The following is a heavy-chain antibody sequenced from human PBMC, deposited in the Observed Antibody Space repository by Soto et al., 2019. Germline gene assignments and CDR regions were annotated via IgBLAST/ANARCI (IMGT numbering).Heavy chain of an antibody. CDR2: TIPMFATA. J-gene: IGHJ5*01. V-gene: IGHV1-69*01. CDR3: ARGLFGQPWLVGFDT. CDR1: GGSFSNYI. Sequence: QVHLVQSGAEVKKPGSSVKVSCNASGGSFSNYIFAWVRHAPGQGLEWMGGTIPMFATAQYAQKLQGRVTTTADESTSTVDMHLTSLTSVYTAVYYGARGLFGQPWLVGFDTWVHGTLVTVSS. D-gene: IGHD6-19*01.